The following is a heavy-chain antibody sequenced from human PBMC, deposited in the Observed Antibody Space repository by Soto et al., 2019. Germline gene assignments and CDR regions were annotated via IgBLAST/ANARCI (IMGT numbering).Heavy chain of an antibody. J-gene: IGHJ4*02. CDR2: IIPICGTA. CDR3: ARDTGGDDGGLADY. Sequence: QVQLVQSGAEVKKPGSSVKVSCKASGGTFSRYAISWVRQAPGQGLEWMGGIIPICGTANYAQKFQGRVTITADESTSTAYMEVSSLRSEDTAVYYCARDTGGDDGGLADYWGQGTLVTVSS. D-gene: IGHD2-8*02. CDR1: GGTFSRYA. V-gene: IGHV1-69*12.